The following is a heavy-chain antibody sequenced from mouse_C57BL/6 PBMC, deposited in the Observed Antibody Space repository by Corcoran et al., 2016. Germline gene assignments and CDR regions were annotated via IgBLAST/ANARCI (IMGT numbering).Heavy chain of an antibody. D-gene: IGHD1-1*01. J-gene: IGHJ1*03. CDR3: ALSSYWYFDV. Sequence: QSQLVQSGPELKKPGETVKISCKASGYTFTTYGMSWVKQAPGKGLKWMGWINTYSGVPTYADDFKGRFAFSLETSASTAYLQINNLKNEDTATYFCALSSYWYFDVWGTGTTVTVSS. CDR2: INTYSGVP. V-gene: IGHV9-3*01. CDR1: GYTFTTYG.